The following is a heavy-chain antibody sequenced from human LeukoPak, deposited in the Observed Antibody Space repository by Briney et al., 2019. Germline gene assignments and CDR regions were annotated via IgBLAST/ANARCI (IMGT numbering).Heavy chain of an antibody. D-gene: IGHD3-16*01. CDR1: GFTFDDYA. CDR3: AKGYRATVFRGKFDY. Sequence: QSGGSLRLSCAASGFTFDDYAMHWVRQAPGKGLEWVSGISWNSGSIAYADSVRGRFTISRDNAKNSLYLQMNSLRAEDTAFYYCAKGYRATVFRGKFDYWGQGTLVTVSS. CDR2: ISWNSGSI. V-gene: IGHV3-9*01. J-gene: IGHJ4*02.